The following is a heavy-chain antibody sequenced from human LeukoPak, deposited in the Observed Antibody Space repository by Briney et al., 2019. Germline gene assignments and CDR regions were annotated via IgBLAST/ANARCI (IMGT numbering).Heavy chain of an antibody. V-gene: IGHV4-38-2*01. D-gene: IGHD1-26*01. CDR1: GYSISSGYY. CDR2: IYHSGST. CDR3: ARLGLGATQGEYYFDY. J-gene: IGHJ4*02. Sequence: SETLSLTCAASGYSISSGYYWGWIRQPPGKGLEWIGSIYHSGSTYYNPSLKSRVTISVDTSKNQFSLKLSSVTAADTAVYYCARLGLGATQGEYYFDYWGQGTLVTVSS.